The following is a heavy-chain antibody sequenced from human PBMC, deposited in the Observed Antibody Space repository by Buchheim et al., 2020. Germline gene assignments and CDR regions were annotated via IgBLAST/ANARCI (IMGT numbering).Heavy chain of an antibody. Sequence: QVQLVESGGGVVQPGRSLRLSCAASGFTFSSYGMHWVRQAPGKGLEWVAVIWYDGSNKYYADSVKGRFTISRDNSKNTLYLQMNSLRAVDTAVYYCARDSHFWSGYPPLGYWGQGTL. CDR1: GFTFSSYG. CDR2: IWYDGSNK. CDR3: ARDSHFWSGYPPLGY. J-gene: IGHJ4*02. D-gene: IGHD3-3*02. V-gene: IGHV3-33*01.